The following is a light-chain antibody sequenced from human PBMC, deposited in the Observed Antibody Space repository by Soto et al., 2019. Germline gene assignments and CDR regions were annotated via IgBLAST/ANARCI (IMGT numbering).Light chain of an antibody. Sequence: VLTQPPSASGTPGQRVTISCSGSSSNIGSSTVNWYQHLPGTAPKLLIYSNNARSSGVPDRFSGSKSGTSASLAISGLQSEDEADYYCAAWDDSLNGVEFGGGTKLTVL. CDR1: SSNIGSST. CDR3: AAWDDSLNGVE. CDR2: SNN. J-gene: IGLJ2*01. V-gene: IGLV1-44*01.